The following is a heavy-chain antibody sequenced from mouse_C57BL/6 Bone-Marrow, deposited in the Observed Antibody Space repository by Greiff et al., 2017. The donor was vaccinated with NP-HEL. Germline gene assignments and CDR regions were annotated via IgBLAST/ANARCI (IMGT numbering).Heavy chain of an antibody. D-gene: IGHD4-1*01. CDR2: IYPGSGTT. V-gene: IGHV1-66*01. Sequence: VKLMESGPELVKPGASVKISCKASGYSFTSYYIHWVKQRPGQGLEWIGWIYPGSGTTKYNETFKGKATLTADTSSSPAYMQLSSLTSEDSAVYYCARRNWDGGFAYWGQGTLVTVSA. CDR1: GYSFTSYY. J-gene: IGHJ3*01. CDR3: ARRNWDGGFAY.